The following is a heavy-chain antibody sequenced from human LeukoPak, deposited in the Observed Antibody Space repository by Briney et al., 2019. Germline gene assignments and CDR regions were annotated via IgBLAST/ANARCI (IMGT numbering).Heavy chain of an antibody. J-gene: IGHJ6*03. CDR2: IYDSGTT. D-gene: IGHD1-1*01. Sequence: SETLSLTCTVSGDSISTTSYFWAWIRQPPGKGLEWFGYIYDSGTTNYNPSLKSRVTISVDTSKNQFSLKLSSVTAADTAVYYCARVSWFPGTSYYYMDVWGKGTTVTVSS. V-gene: IGHV4-61*05. CDR3: ARVSWFPGTSYYYMDV. CDR1: GDSISTTSYF.